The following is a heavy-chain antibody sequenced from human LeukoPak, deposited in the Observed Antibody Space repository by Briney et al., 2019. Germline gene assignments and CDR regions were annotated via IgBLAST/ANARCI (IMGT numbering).Heavy chain of an antibody. CDR2: ISGSGGST. V-gene: IGHV3-23*01. Sequence: GGSLRLSCAASGFTFSSNAMKWVRQAPGKGLEWVSGISGSGGSTYYADSVKGRFPISRDNSKNTVYLQLSRLRAEDTAVYYFAKGRDGGCNGGDSWGQGALVTVSS. D-gene: IGHD4-23*01. CDR3: AKGRDGGCNGGDS. J-gene: IGHJ4*02. CDR1: GFTFSSNA.